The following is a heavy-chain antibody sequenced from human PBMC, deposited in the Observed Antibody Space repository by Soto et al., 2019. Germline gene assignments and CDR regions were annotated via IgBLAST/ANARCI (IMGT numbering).Heavy chain of an antibody. Sequence: QVQLQESGPGLVKPSETLSLTCTVSGGSITSDYWSWIRQPPGKGLEWIGYIYYSGNINYNPSLKSRVIISLDTSTNQFSLKLSSVSAADTAVYYCARGGSGSGFDYWGQGTLVTVSS. V-gene: IGHV4-59*01. D-gene: IGHD6-19*01. J-gene: IGHJ4*02. CDR2: IYYSGNI. CDR3: ARGGSGSGFDY. CDR1: GGSITSDY.